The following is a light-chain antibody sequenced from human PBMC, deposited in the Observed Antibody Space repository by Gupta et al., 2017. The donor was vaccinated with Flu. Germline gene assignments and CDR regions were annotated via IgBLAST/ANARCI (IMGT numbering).Light chain of an antibody. CDR1: QSINIC. V-gene: IGKV1-5*03. J-gene: IGKJ1*01. CDR3: PQYKSDPWT. Sequence: DSQITHSPSTLSASVGDRVTITCRASQSINICVAWFQKKPGKAPKPLIYKASSLESGVPSRFSGSGSGTEFSLTISGLQPDDFATYYCPQYKSDPWTFGKGTKVEIK. CDR2: KAS.